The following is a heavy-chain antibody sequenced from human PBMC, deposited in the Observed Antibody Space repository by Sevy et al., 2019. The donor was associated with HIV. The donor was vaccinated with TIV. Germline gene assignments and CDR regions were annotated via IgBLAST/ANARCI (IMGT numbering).Heavy chain of an antibody. D-gene: IGHD6-13*01. Sequence: ASVKVCCKTSGYTFTREAINWVRQAPGQGLEWMGWINTNTGNPAYAQGFTGRFVFSLDTSVSTAYLQINSLKADDSAMYFCARGAARAGSEYWGQGTLVTVSS. J-gene: IGHJ4*02. V-gene: IGHV7-4-1*02. CDR3: ARGAARAGSEY. CDR1: GYTFTREA. CDR2: INTNTGNP.